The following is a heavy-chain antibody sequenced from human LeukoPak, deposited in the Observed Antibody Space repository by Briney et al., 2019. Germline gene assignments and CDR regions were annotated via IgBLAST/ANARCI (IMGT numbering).Heavy chain of an antibody. J-gene: IGHJ4*02. CDR1: GDTFNNYG. D-gene: IGHD2-15*01. CDR2: VSAYADNT. V-gene: IGHV1-18*01. CDR3: ARDCIGCHGFDY. Sequence: GASVKVSCKASGDTFNNYGISWVRQAPGQGLEWMGWVSAYADNTNYVQKFQGRVTMTTDTSTNTAYMELRSLRSDDTAVYYCARDCIGCHGFDYWGQGTLVTVSS.